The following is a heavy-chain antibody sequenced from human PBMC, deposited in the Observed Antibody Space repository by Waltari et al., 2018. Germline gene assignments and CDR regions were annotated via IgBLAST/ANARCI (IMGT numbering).Heavy chain of an antibody. V-gene: IGHV4-4*07. J-gene: IGHJ6*02. CDR1: GGSISSYY. CDR3: AREGFFGPPDYYYYGMDV. Sequence: QVQLQESGPGLVKPSETLSLTCTVSGGSISSYYWSWIRQPAGKGLEWIGRIYTSGSTNYNPSLKSRVTMSVDTSKNQFSLKLSSVTAADTAVYYCAREGFFGPPDYYYYGMDVWGQGTTVTVSS. CDR2: IYTSGST. D-gene: IGHD3-3*01.